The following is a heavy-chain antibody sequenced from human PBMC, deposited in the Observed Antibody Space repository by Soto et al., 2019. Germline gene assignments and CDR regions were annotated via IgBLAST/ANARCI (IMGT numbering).Heavy chain of an antibody. J-gene: IGHJ4*02. Sequence: QVQLQESGPGLVKPSQTLSLTCTVSGGSISCGGYYWSWIRQHPGKGLEWIGYIFYSGSTYYNPSLESRLTISVDTTQNEFPLELSSLTARETAVYYCARVLELGLAPHFDYWGQGTLVTVSS. D-gene: IGHD1-7*01. CDR3: ARVLELGLAPHFDY. V-gene: IGHV4-31*03. CDR1: GGSISCGGYY. CDR2: IFYSGST.